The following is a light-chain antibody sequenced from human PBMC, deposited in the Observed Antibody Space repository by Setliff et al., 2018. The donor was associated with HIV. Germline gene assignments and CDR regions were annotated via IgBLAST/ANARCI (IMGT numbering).Light chain of an antibody. V-gene: IGLV2-23*02. CDR1: KSDIGTYNL. Sequence: QSALTQPASVSGSPGQSITISCSGNKSDIGTYNLVSWYQQYPGKAPQLIMFDVNKRPSGVSTRFSGSKSGNTASLTISALQAADEADYYCCSYAVPDDFDVFGTGTKVTVL. CDR2: DVN. J-gene: IGLJ1*01. CDR3: CSYAVPDDFDV.